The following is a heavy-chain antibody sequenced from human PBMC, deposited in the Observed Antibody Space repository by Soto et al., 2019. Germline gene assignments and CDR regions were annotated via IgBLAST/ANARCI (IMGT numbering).Heavy chain of an antibody. J-gene: IGHJ6*02. CDR1: GFTVTSNY. CDR2: TFIGGST. D-gene: IGHD1-26*01. CDR3: AKKPPSSIQGWAFGMDV. V-gene: IGHV3-53*02. Sequence: EVQLVETGGGLIQPGGSLRLSCLASGFTVTSNYMIWVRQPPGKGLEWVSTTFIGGSTHYSDSVKGRFSVSRDNSKNTVYLQMNNLRVEDTAIYYCAKKPPSSIQGWAFGMDVWGQGTTVSVSS.